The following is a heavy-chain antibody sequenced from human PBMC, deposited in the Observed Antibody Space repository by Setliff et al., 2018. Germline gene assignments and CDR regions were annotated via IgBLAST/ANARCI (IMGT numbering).Heavy chain of an antibody. V-gene: IGHV3-7*03. CDR2: IKEDGSQR. J-gene: IGHJ4*02. Sequence: ETLSLSCAASGFDFKTHWMDWARQAPGKGLEWVANIKEDGSQRNYVDSVKGRFTISRDNAKSFLYLQMNSLRPDDTAFYYCAKDIGSYYYWGQGTLVTVSS. D-gene: IGHD1-26*01. CDR3: AKDIGSYYY. CDR1: GFDFKTHW.